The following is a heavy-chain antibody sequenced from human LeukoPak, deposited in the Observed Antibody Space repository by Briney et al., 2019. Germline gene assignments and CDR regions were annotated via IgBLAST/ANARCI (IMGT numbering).Heavy chain of an antibody. CDR1: GFTFRDYG. CDR3: ARRQGRRGIVGPTILKGAFDI. D-gene: IGHD1-26*01. V-gene: IGHV3-23*01. CDR2: LTGSGGTT. J-gene: IGHJ3*02. Sequence: GGSLRLSCAASGFTFRDYGMSWVRQAPGKGLEWVSALTGSGGTTYYADSVKGRFTISRDDAKNSLYLQMNSLRAEDTAVYYCARRQGRRGIVGPTILKGAFDIWGQGTMVTVSS.